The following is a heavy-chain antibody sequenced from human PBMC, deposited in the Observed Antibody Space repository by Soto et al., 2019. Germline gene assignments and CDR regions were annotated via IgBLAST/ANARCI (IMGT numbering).Heavy chain of an antibody. Sequence: GGSLRLSCAASGSTFSDSAMHWVRLASGKGLEWVGRIQTKSNYYGTAYGESVKGRFTITRDESKHTASLQMNSLKADDTAVYFCTCSVSGDTGLHFWGQGTLVTVSS. D-gene: IGHD5-18*01. J-gene: IGHJ4*02. V-gene: IGHV3-73*01. CDR1: GSTFSDSA. CDR2: IQTKSNYYGT. CDR3: TCSVSGDTGLHF.